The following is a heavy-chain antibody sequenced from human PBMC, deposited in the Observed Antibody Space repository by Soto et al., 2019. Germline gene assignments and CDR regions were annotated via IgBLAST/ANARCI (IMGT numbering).Heavy chain of an antibody. CDR3: VKYPLGAPFTY. CDR1: GGSSGTSPYY. D-gene: IGHD3-16*01. Sequence: SETLSLTCTVSGGSSGTSPYYWGWIRQPPGKGLEWIGNIYYSGNSFYNPSLKSRVTISVDTSKNRFSLKLSSVTAADTAMYYCVKYPLGAPFTYWGPGTLVTVSS. J-gene: IGHJ4*02. V-gene: IGHV4-39*02. CDR2: IYYSGNS.